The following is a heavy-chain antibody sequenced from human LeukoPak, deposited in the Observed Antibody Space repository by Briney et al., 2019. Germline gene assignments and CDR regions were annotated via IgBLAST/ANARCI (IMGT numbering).Heavy chain of an antibody. CDR1: GFTFSSYG. CDR2: ISYDGSNK. Sequence: PGRSLRLSCAASGFTFSSYGMHWVRQAPGKGLEWVAVISYDGSNKYYADSVKGRFTISRDNSKNTLYLQMNSLRAEDTAVYYCAKSLSWRGYSYGFDYWGQGTLVTVSS. CDR3: AKSLSWRGYSYGFDY. J-gene: IGHJ4*02. D-gene: IGHD5-18*01. V-gene: IGHV3-30*18.